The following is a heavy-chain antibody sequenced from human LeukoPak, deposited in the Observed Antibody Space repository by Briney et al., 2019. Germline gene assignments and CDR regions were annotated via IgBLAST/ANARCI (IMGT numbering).Heavy chain of an antibody. J-gene: IGHJ4*02. D-gene: IGHD4-17*01. CDR3: ARDGRYRSVHGDYGNFDY. V-gene: IGHV3-7*01. CDR1: GFTFSSYW. CDR2: IKQDGSEK. Sequence: PGGSLRLSCAASGFTFSSYWMSWVRQAPGKGLEWVANIKQDGSEKYYVDSVKGRFTIPRDNAKNSLYLQMNSLRAEDTAVYYCARDGRYRSVHGDYGNFDYWGQGTLVTVSS.